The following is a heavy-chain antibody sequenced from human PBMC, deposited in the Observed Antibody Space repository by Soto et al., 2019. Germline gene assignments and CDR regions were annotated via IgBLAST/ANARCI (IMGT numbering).Heavy chain of an antibody. CDR3: ARVGVPNYYDSSGPVDY. Sequence: QVQLQESGPGLVKPSQTLSLTCTVSGGSISSGGYYWSWIRQHPGKGLEWIGYIYYSGSTYYNPSLKSRVTISVDTSKNQFSLKLSSVTAADTAVYYCARVGVPNYYDSSGPVDYWGQGTLVTVSS. CDR1: GGSISSGGYY. D-gene: IGHD3-22*01. J-gene: IGHJ4*02. V-gene: IGHV4-31*03. CDR2: IYYSGST.